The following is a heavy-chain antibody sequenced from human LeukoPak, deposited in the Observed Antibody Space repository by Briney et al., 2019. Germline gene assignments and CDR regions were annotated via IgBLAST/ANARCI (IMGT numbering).Heavy chain of an antibody. CDR1: GGSISSYY. CDR3: ARIAVAGLSLDP. J-gene: IGHJ5*02. Sequence: SETLSLTCTVSGGSISSYYWSWIRQPAGKGLEWIGRIYTSGITNYNPSLKSRVTMSVDTSKNQFSLKLSSVTAADTAVYYCARIAVAGLSLDPWGQGTLVTVSS. V-gene: IGHV4-4*07. CDR2: IYTSGIT. D-gene: IGHD6-19*01.